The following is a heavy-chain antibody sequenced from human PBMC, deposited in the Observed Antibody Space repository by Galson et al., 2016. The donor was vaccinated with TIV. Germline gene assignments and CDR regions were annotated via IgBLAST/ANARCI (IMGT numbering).Heavy chain of an antibody. D-gene: IGHD4-17*01. CDR3: ASGSNYGDFGGPEFDY. V-gene: IGHV3-7*01. J-gene: IGHJ4*02. CDR2: INQGGSEK. CDR1: RFSFNTYW. Sequence: SLRLSCAASRFSFNTYWMSWLRQAPGKGLEWVASINQGGSEKDYVDSVKGRFTISRDNSKNTLYLQMNSLRAEDTAVYYCASGSNYGDFGGPEFDYWGRGTLVTVSS.